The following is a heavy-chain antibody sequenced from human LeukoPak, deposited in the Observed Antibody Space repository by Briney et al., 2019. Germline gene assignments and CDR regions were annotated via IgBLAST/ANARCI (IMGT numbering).Heavy chain of an antibody. D-gene: IGHD4-23*01. Sequence: GGSLRLSCAASGFTFSSYGMHWVRQAPGKGLEWVAVISYDGSNKYYADSVKGRFTISRDNSKNTLYLQMNSLRAEDTAAYYCAKVHGGTPTDYWGQGTLVTVSS. CDR2: ISYDGSNK. V-gene: IGHV3-30*18. CDR3: AKVHGGTPTDY. CDR1: GFTFSSYG. J-gene: IGHJ4*02.